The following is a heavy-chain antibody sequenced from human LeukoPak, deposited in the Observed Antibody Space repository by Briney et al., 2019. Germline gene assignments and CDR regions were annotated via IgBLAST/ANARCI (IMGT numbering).Heavy chain of an antibody. V-gene: IGHV4-59*01. J-gene: IGHJ6*02. CDR2: IYYSGST. Sequence: SETLSLTCTVTGGAISSYYWSWIRQPPGKGLEWIGYIYYSGSTNYNPSLKSRVTISVDTSKNEFSLKLSSVTAADTAVYYCARVPGYSYGYDYYYYYGMDVWGQGTTVTVSS. CDR1: GGAISSYY. D-gene: IGHD5-18*01. CDR3: ARVPGYSYGYDYYYYYGMDV.